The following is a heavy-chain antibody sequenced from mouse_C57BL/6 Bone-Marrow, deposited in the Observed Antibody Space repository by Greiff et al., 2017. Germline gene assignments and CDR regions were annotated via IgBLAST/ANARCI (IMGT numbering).Heavy chain of an antibody. CDR3: ARVVLLHYYAMDY. Sequence: EVNLVESGGGLVQPGGSLKLSCAASGFTFSDYYMYWVRQTPEKRLEWVAYISDGGSYTYYPDNVQGRFTISRDNAKNNLYLQMSHLKSEDTAMYYCARVVLLHYYAMDYWGQGTSVTVSS. D-gene: IGHD1-1*01. J-gene: IGHJ4*01. V-gene: IGHV5-12*01. CDR2: ISDGGSYT. CDR1: GFTFSDYY.